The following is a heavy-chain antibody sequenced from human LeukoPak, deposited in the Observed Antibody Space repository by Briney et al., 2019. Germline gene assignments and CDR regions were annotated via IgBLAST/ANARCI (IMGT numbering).Heavy chain of an antibody. Sequence: SETLSLTCTVSGGSISSSSYYWGWIRQPPGKGLEWIVSIYYSGSTSYNPSLNSRVTISVDTSKNQFSLILSSVTAADTAVYYCARQGPSYNYYYYMAVWGKGTTVTVSS. CDR3: ARQGPSYNYYYYMAV. CDR2: IYYSGST. J-gene: IGHJ6*03. V-gene: IGHV4-39*01. CDR1: GGSISSSSYY.